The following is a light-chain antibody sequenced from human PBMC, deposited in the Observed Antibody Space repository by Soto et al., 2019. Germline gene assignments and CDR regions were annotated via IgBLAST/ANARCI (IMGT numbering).Light chain of an antibody. V-gene: IGKV3-20*01. CDR1: QSVSSSY. CDR3: QHYGSSLFT. Sequence: EIVLTQSPGTLSLSPGERATLSCRASQSVSSSYLAWYQQKPVQAPRLLIYGASSRATGIPDRFSGSGSGAYFTLTISSLEPEEFAVYYCQHYGSSLFTFGPGTKVDIK. CDR2: GAS. J-gene: IGKJ3*01.